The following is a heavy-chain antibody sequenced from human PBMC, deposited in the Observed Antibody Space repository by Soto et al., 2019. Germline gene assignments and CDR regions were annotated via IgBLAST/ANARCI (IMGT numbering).Heavy chain of an antibody. CDR1: GGTFSTYA. D-gene: IGHD3-16*01. Sequence: QVQLVQSGAEVKKPGSSVKVSCKASGGTFSTYAISWVRQAPGQGLEWMGRIIPMFATANYAQKFQCRVTITADDFTNTVYMEVSSLRSEDTAVYYCATGTPNFGAAVDHWGQGTLVTVSS. J-gene: IGHJ4*02. CDR3: ATGTPNFGAAVDH. V-gene: IGHV1-69*01. CDR2: IIPMFATA.